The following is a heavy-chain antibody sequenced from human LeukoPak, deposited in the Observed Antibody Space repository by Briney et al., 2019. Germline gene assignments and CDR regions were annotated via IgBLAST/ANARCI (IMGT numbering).Heavy chain of an antibody. Sequence: SETLSLTCAVYSGSFSGYYWSWIRQPPGKGLEWIGEINHSGSTNYNPSLKSRVTISVDTSKNQFSLKLSSVTAADTAVYYCARGGHMITFGGVIVIPGRGLDYWGQGTLVTVSS. CDR2: INHSGST. V-gene: IGHV4-34*01. CDR3: ARGGHMITFGGVIVIPGRGLDY. CDR1: SGSFSGYY. D-gene: IGHD3-16*02. J-gene: IGHJ4*02.